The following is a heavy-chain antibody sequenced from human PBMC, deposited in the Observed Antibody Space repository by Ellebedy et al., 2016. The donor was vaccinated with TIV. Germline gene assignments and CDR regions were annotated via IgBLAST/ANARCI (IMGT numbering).Heavy chain of an antibody. CDR3: ARGGFWGGYCDFDY. Sequence: GGSLRLSCAASGFTFSSYTMNWVRQAPGKGLEWVSSISSTSSYIYYADSVKGRFTISRDNAKNSLYLQMNSLRAEGTAIYYCARGGFWGGYCDFDYWGQGTLVTVSS. D-gene: IGHD3-3*01. V-gene: IGHV3-21*04. CDR2: ISSTSSYI. CDR1: GFTFSSYT. J-gene: IGHJ4*02.